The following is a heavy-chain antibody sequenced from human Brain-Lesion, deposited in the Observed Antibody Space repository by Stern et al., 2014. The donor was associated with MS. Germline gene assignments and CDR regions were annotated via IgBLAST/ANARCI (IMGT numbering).Heavy chain of an antibody. Sequence: VQLVESGAEVKKPGASVKVSCKTSGYIFTGYYIHWVRQAPGQGLEWMAWINPNTGGTKYAQKFQGRVTMSRDTSISTAYVELSSLTSDDTAVYYCARDQRGITIFGVVTDYYYLGRRGWGQGTTVTVSS. V-gene: IGHV1-2*02. CDR2: INPNTGGT. CDR3: ARDQRGITIFGVVTDYYYLGRRG. CDR1: GYIFTGYY. J-gene: IGHJ6*02. D-gene: IGHD3-3*01.